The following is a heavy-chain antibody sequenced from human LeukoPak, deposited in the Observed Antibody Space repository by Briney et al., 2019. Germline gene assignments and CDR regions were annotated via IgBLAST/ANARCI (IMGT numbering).Heavy chain of an antibody. V-gene: IGHV4-59*01. CDR2: IYYSGST. Sequence: SETLSLTCTVSGGSISSYYWSWIRQPPGKGLEWIGYIYYSGSTNYNPSLKSRVTISVDTSKNQFSLKLSSVTAADTAVYYCAREEGSGSYYGGFDYWGQGTLVTVSS. J-gene: IGHJ4*02. CDR3: AREEGSGSYYGGFDY. D-gene: IGHD3-10*01. CDR1: GGSISSYY.